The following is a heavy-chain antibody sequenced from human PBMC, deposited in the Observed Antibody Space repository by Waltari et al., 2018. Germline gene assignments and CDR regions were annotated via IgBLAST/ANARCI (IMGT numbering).Heavy chain of an antibody. V-gene: IGHV1-2*02. CDR2: INPNSGGT. CDR1: GYTFTGYY. J-gene: IGHJ3*02. Sequence: QVQLVQSGAEVKKPGASVKVSCQASGYTFTGYYTHWVRQAPGQGLEWMGWINPNSGGTNYAQKFQGRVTMTRDTSISTAYMELSRLRSDDTAVYYCARCPGEPLIHQDAFDIWGQGTMVTVSS. CDR3: ARCPGEPLIHQDAFDI. D-gene: IGHD3-16*01.